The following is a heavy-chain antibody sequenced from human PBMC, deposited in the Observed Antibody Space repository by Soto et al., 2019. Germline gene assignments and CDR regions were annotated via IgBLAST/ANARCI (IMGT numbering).Heavy chain of an antibody. CDR2: IYYSGST. CDR1: GGSISSYY. J-gene: IGHJ5*02. Sequence: SETLSLTCTVSGGSISSYYWSWIRQPPGKGLEWIGYIYYSGSTNYNPSLKSRVTISVDTSKNQFSLKLSSVTAADTAVYYCARQLGYCSGGSCYSVWFDPWSQGTLVTVSS. D-gene: IGHD2-15*01. CDR3: ARQLGYCSGGSCYSVWFDP. V-gene: IGHV4-59*08.